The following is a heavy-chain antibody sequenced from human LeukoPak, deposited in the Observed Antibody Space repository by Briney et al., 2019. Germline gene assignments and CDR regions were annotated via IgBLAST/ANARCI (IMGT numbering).Heavy chain of an antibody. CDR3: ASSGSYRFDY. D-gene: IGHD1-26*01. CDR1: GFTFSSYS. CDR2: ITASGTAM. J-gene: IGHJ4*02. V-gene: IGHV3-48*02. Sequence: GGSLRLSCAASGFTFSSYSMNWVRQAPGKGLEWVSHITASGTAMFYADSVKGRFTISRDNAKNSLYLQMNSLRDEDMAVYYCASSGSYRFDYWGQGTLVTVSS.